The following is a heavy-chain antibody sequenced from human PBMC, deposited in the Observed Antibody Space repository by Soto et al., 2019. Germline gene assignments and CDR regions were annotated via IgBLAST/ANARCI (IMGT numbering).Heavy chain of an antibody. D-gene: IGHD2-2*01. Sequence: GASVKVSCKTSGYIFTSYYIHWVRQAPGQGLEWMGIINPSGGTTTYAQKFQGRVTMTRDTSTSTVYMELSSLRSEDTAVYYCARGPATAPDAYWGLGTPVTVSS. J-gene: IGHJ4*02. CDR1: GYIFTSYY. CDR3: ARGPATAPDAY. CDR2: INPSGGTT. V-gene: IGHV1-46*01.